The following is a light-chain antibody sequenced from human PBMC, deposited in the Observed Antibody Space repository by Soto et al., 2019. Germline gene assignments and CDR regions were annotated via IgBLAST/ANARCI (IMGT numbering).Light chain of an antibody. CDR3: SSYVGSNSYV. Sequence: QSALTQPPSASGSPGQSVTISCTGTSSDVGGYNYVSWYQQHPGKAPQLMIYVVGKRPSGVPDRFSGSKSGNTASLTVSGLQAEDEADYYCSSYVGSNSYVFGTGTKVTVL. V-gene: IGLV2-8*01. CDR2: VVG. CDR1: SSDVGGYNY. J-gene: IGLJ1*01.